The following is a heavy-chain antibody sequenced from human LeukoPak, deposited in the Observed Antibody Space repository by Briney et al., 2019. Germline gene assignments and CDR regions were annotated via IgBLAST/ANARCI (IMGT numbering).Heavy chain of an antibody. D-gene: IGHD6-13*01. V-gene: IGHV1-69*04. CDR3: ARDKAAAGRGFDY. J-gene: IGHJ4*02. CDR2: IIPILGIA. CDR1: GYTFTGYY. Sequence: SVKVSCKASGYTFTGYYMHWVRQAPGQGLEWMGRIIPILGIANYAQKFQGRVTITADKSTSTAYMELSSLRSEDTAVYYCARDKAAAGRGFDYWGQGTLVTVSS.